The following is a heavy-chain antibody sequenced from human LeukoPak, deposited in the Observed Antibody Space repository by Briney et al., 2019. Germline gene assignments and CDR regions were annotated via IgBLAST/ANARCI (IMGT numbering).Heavy chain of an antibody. J-gene: IGHJ4*02. CDR2: ISGSGGST. D-gene: IGHD5-18*01. CDR3: ARDRDVDTAMVVFDY. V-gene: IGHV3-23*01. Sequence: PGGSLRLSCAASGFTFSSYAMSWVRQAPGKGLEWVSAISGSGGSTYYADSVKGRFTISRDNSKNTLYLQMNSLRAEDTAVYYCARDRDVDTAMVVFDYWGQGTLVTVSS. CDR1: GFTFSSYA.